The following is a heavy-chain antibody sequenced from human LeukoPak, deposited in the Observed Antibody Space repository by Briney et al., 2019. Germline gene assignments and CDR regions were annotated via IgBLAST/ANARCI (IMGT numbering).Heavy chain of an antibody. D-gene: IGHD3/OR15-3a*01. J-gene: IGHJ1*01. CDR3: ARGRFGRVGAKFFQH. CDR2: INHSGST. CDR1: GGSFSGYY. Sequence: SETLSLTCAVYGGSFSGYYWSWIRQPPGKGPEWIGEINHSGSTNYNPSLKSRVTISVDTSKNQFSLKLSSVTAADTAVYYCARGRFGRVGAKFFQHWGQGTLVTVSS. V-gene: IGHV4-34*01.